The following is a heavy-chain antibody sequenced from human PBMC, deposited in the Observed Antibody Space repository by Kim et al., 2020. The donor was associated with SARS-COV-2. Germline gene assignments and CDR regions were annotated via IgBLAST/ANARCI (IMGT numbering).Heavy chain of an antibody. CDR3: ARETRGYNKGYPVYYGLDV. D-gene: IGHD5-18*01. J-gene: IGHJ6*02. CDR2: IYDTGNT. Sequence: SETLSLTCTVSGGSMSSYYWSWIRQPPGNGLEWIGYIYDTGNTNYNPSLKSRVTISVDTSKNQFSLMLNSVTAADTAVYYCARETRGYNKGYPVYYGLDVWDQGTTVTVSS. CDR1: GGSMSSYY. V-gene: IGHV4-59*01.